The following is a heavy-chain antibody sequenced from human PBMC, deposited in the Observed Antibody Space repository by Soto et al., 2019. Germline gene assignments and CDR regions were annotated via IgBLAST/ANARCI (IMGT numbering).Heavy chain of an antibody. D-gene: IGHD1-7*01. CDR3: ARSIPGTTSFDS. Sequence: EVHLVESGGGLVQPGGSLRLSCAGSGFTFSDYYIDWVRQAPGKGLEWVGRSRDKGNSYSTDYAASVKGRFTVSQVTSKNSLYLQMNSLKADDTALYYCARSIPGTTSFDSWGQGTLVTVSS. CDR2: SRDKGNSYST. CDR1: GFTFSDYY. J-gene: IGHJ4*02. V-gene: IGHV3-72*01.